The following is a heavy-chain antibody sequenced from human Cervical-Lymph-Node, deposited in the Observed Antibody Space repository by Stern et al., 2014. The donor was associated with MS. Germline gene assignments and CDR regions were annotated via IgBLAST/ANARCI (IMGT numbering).Heavy chain of an antibody. CDR1: GFTFSTYG. V-gene: IGHV3-48*02. CDR3: ARVPFGEYFDF. Sequence: EVQLVESGGGLVQRGGSLRLSCVGSGFTFSTYGMSWVRQAPGKGLEWVSYIKKSSTTMHFGDSVKGRFTISRDNAKNSLYLQINNLTDEDSAVYYWARVPFGEYFDFWGQGTLVTASS. D-gene: IGHD2/OR15-2a*01. CDR2: IKKSSTTM. J-gene: IGHJ4*02.